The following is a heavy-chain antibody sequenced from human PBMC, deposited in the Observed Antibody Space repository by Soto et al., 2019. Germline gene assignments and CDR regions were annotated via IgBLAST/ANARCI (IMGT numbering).Heavy chain of an antibody. CDR1: GGTLSISE. Sequence: QVQLVQSGAEVQKPGSSVKVACKASGGTLSISEIRWVRQAPGQGLEWMAGDIPIFGPTKIAQKFQGRLTISEDESTSTAYRDLRSLRSEDTAVYYCARARPPGLDFPSVIPWAAFDIWGQGTMVTVSS. CDR2: DIPIFGPT. CDR3: ARARPPGLDFPSVIPWAAFDI. J-gene: IGHJ3*02. V-gene: IGHV1-69*01. D-gene: IGHD2-21*01.